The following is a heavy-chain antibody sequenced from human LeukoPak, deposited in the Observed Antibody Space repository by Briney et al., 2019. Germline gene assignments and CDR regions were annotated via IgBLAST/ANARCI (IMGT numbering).Heavy chain of an antibody. V-gene: IGHV3-21*01. J-gene: IGHJ6*04. Sequence: GGSLRLSCAASGFTFSSYSMNWVRQAPGKGLEWVSSISSSSSYIYYADSVKGRFTISRDNAKNSLYLQMNSLRAEDTAVYYCARDASGVVPAALDVWGKGTTVTVFS. CDR2: ISSSSSYI. CDR3: ARDASGVVPAALDV. D-gene: IGHD2-2*01. CDR1: GFTFSSYS.